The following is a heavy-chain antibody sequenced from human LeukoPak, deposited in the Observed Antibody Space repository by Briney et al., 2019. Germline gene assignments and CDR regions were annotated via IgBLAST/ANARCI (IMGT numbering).Heavy chain of an antibody. V-gene: IGHV4-34*01. D-gene: IGHD5-18*01. J-gene: IGHJ4*02. Sequence: PSETLSLTCTVSGGSISSYYWSWIRQPPGKGLEWIGEINHSGSTNYNPSLKSRVTISVDTSKNQFSLKLSSVTAADTAVYYCARRYSYGLFLKHWGQGTLVTVSS. CDR1: GGSISSYY. CDR3: ARRYSYGLFLKH. CDR2: INHSGST.